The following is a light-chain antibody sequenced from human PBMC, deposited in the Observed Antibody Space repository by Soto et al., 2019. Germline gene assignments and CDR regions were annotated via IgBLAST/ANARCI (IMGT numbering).Light chain of an antibody. Sequence: EIVLTQSPGTLSLSPGERATLSCRASQSVSSNFLAWYQQKPGQAPRLLIYDGSNRATGIPDRFSGSGSGTDFTLTISGLEPEDFAVYYCQQYDISPLTFGQGTKVEIK. V-gene: IGKV3-20*01. CDR2: DGS. CDR1: QSVSSNF. CDR3: QQYDISPLT. J-gene: IGKJ1*01.